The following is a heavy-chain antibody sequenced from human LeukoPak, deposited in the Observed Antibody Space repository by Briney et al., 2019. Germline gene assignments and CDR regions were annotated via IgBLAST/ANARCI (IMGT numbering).Heavy chain of an antibody. CDR1: GFTFSSYA. J-gene: IGHJ4*02. D-gene: IGHD3-10*01. CDR2: ISYDGINK. Sequence: GGSLRLSCAASGFTFSSYAMHWVRQAPGKGLEWVAVISYDGINKYYADSVKGRFTISRDNSKNTLYLQMNSLRAEDTAVYYCVKDSILLWFGELTDDYWGQGTLVTVSS. CDR3: VKDSILLWFGELTDDY. V-gene: IGHV3-30-3*01.